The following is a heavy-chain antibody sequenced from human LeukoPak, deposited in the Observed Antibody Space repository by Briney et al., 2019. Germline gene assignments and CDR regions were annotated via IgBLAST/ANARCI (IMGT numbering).Heavy chain of an antibody. CDR2: ISANGDST. Sequence: PGGSLRLSYVASGFTFGSYAMTWVRQAPGKGLEWVSSISANGDSTLYADSVKGRFTISRDNFKNTLFLQMNSLRAEDTAVYYCANSRPGGYWYFDLWGRGTLVTVSS. J-gene: IGHJ2*01. D-gene: IGHD3-10*01. CDR1: GFTFGSYA. CDR3: ANSRPGGYWYFDL. V-gene: IGHV3-23*01.